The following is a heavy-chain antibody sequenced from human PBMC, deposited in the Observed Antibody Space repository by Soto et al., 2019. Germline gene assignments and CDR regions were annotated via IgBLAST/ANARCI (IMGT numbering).Heavy chain of an antibody. J-gene: IGHJ4*02. CDR3: VRDLHEPLPADVLQVAN. D-gene: IGHD1-1*01. CDR1: GFTFSSYE. Sequence: ESVGDLVQPGGSLRLSCAASGFTFSSYEMHWVRQAPGKGLEWISYISSTGSGTHYADSVKGRFTISRDNARNSLSLQMNSLRAEDTAIYYCVRDLHEPLPADVLQVANWGQGTQVTVSS. V-gene: IGHV3-48*03. CDR2: ISSTGSGT.